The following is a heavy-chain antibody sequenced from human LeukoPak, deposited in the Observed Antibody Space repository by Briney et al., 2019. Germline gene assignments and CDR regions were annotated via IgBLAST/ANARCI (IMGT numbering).Heavy chain of an antibody. V-gene: IGHV3-30*18. CDR1: GFTFSSYG. CDR3: AKDNVAAAGRYFDY. CDR2: ISYDGSKK. D-gene: IGHD6-13*01. J-gene: IGHJ4*02. Sequence: GRSLRLSCAASGFTFSSYGMHWVRQAPGKGLEWVAVISYDGSKKYYADSVKGRFTISRDSSKNMLYLQMNSLRAEDTAVYYCAKDNVAAAGRYFDYWGQGTLVTVSS.